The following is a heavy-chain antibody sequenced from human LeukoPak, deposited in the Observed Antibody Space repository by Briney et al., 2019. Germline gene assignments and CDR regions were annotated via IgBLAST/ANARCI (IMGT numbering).Heavy chain of an antibody. J-gene: IGHJ5*02. D-gene: IGHD3-10*01. V-gene: IGHV3-23*01. Sequence: PGGSLRLSCAASGFTFSSYAVTWVRQAPGKGLEWVSSISDNGGSTYYADSVKGRFTISRDNSKNTLYLQMNSLRAEDTAVYYCAKSGSGTHRLNWFDPWGQGTLVTVSS. CDR2: ISDNGGST. CDR3: AKSGSGTHRLNWFDP. CDR1: GFTFSSYA.